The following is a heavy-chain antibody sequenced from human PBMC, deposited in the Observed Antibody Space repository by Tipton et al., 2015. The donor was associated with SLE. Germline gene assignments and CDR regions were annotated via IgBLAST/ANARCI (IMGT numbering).Heavy chain of an antibody. Sequence: TLSLTCTVSGDSIRSLGYYWGWIRQPPGKGLEWLGTVYYSGSAYYNPSLESRVTISVDTSKNRFSLKLTSLTAADTAVYYCARETSWVDYWGQGTLVTVSS. V-gene: IGHV4-39*07. CDR2: VYYSGSA. CDR3: ARETSWVDY. J-gene: IGHJ4*02. D-gene: IGHD7-27*01. CDR1: GDSIRSLGYY.